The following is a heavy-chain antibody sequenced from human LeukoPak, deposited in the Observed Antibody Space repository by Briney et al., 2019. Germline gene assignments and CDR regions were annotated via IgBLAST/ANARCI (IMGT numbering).Heavy chain of an antibody. CDR1: GYTLTELS. V-gene: IGHV1-24*01. Sequence: GASVKVSCKVSGYTLTELSMHWVRRAPGKGLEWMGGFDPEDGETIYAQKFQGRVTMTEDTSTDTAYMELSSLRSEDTAVYYCATVVRQSSTCCYGCMDVWGKGTTVTVSS. CDR3: ATVVRQSSTCCYGCMDV. CDR2: FDPEDGET. D-gene: IGHD2-2*01. J-gene: IGHJ6*03.